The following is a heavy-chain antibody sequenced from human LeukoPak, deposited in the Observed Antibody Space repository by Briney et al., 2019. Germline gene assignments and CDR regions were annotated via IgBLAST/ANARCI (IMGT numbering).Heavy chain of an antibody. V-gene: IGHV4-59*01. CDR1: GGSISSYY. CDR2: IYYSGST. D-gene: IGHD6-19*01. J-gene: IGHJ4*02. Sequence: SETLSLTCTVSGGSISSYYWSWIRQPPGKGLEWIGYIYYSGSTNYNPSLKSRVTISVDTSKNQFSLKLSSVTAADTAVYYCARSYSSGWYYFDCWGQGTLVTVSS. CDR3: ARSYSSGWYYFDC.